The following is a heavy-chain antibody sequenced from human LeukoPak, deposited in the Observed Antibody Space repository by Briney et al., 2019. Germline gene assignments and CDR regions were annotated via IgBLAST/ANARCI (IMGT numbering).Heavy chain of an antibody. D-gene: IGHD3/OR15-3a*01. J-gene: IGHJ6*02. CDR2: INFAVSST. Sequence: GSLRLSCAASGFSVTSYPMNTVRQAPGKGALCVLRINFAVSSTNYAASVKGRITISRDNANNSLYLQMNSLRVEDTAVYYCARDLTPLIQFWPRSLDYNYGMDVWGQGTTVTVSS. V-gene: IGHV3-74*01. CDR3: ARDLTPLIQFWPRSLDYNYGMDV. CDR1: GFSVTSYP.